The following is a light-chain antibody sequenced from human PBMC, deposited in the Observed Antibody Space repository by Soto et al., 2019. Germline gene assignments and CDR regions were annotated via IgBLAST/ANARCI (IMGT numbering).Light chain of an antibody. CDR3: SSYTTAGTSV. V-gene: IGLV2-14*01. J-gene: IGLJ1*01. CDR2: HVR. Sequence: QSPVTHPASVSGSPGQSITVSRLGTSTDIGTYNYVAWYQPHPPKTPKRITYHVRYRPSAASNRFSGSNSANTASLTISGLQAEDEADYFCSSYTTAGTSVFGPGPKVNV. CDR1: STDIGTYNY.